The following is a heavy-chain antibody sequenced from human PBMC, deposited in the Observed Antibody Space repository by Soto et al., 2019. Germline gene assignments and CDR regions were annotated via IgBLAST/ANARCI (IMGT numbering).Heavy chain of an antibody. CDR2: IYHSGST. J-gene: IGHJ4*02. V-gene: IGHV4-30-2*01. Sequence: QLQLQESGSGLVKPSQTLSLTCAVSGGSISSGGYSWSWIRQPPGKGLEWIGYIYHSGSTYYNPSLKSRVTISVDSSRNQFSLKLSSVTAADTAVYYCARYGFKGMGYFDYWGQGTLVTVSS. CDR3: ARYGFKGMGYFDY. D-gene: IGHD3-16*01. CDR1: GGSISSGGYS.